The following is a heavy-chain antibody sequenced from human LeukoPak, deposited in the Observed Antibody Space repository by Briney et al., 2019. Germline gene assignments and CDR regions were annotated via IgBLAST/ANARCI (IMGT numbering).Heavy chain of an antibody. CDR1: GFMLDDYG. Sequence: GGSLRLSCAASGFMLDDYGMSWVRQAPGKGLEWVSGNNWNVGRTGYADSVKGRFTISRDNAKNSLHLQMNSLRAEDTALYYCARDYDYGDYPGYWGQGTLVTVSS. CDR2: NNWNVGRT. J-gene: IGHJ4*02. D-gene: IGHD4-17*01. V-gene: IGHV3-20*04. CDR3: ARDYDYGDYPGY.